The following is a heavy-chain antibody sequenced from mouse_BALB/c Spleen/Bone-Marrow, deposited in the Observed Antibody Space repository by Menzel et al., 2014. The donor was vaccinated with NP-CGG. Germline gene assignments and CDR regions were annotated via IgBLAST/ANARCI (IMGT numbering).Heavy chain of an antibody. J-gene: IGHJ3*01. CDR2: IDPANGNT. Sequence: VQLQQPGAELVKPGASVKLSCTASGFNIKDTYMHWVEQRPEQGLEWIGRIDPANGNTKYDPKFQGKATITADTSSNTAYLQLSSLTSEDTAVYYCAGDGAYWGQGTLVTVSA. D-gene: IGHD3-3*01. CDR1: GFNIKDTY. V-gene: IGHV14-3*02. CDR3: AGDGAY.